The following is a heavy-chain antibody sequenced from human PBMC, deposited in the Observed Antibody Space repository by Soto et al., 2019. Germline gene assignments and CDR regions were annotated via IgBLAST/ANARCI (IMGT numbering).Heavy chain of an antibody. CDR1: DDFISSYY. CDR3: ARADYEILTGSYPMDV. J-gene: IGHJ6*02. Sequence: SETLSLTCTVSDDFISSYYWNWIRQPAGKGLEWIGRVSTNGATNYNPSLESRVTMSVDTSKNQFSLKLTSVTAAGTAVYFCARADYEILTGSYPMDVWGQGTTVTGSS. V-gene: IGHV4-4*07. CDR2: VSTNGAT. D-gene: IGHD3-9*01.